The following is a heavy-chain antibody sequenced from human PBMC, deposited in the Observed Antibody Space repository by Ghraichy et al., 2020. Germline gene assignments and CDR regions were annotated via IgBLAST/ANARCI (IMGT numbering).Heavy chain of an antibody. V-gene: IGHV3-21*06. Sequence: GGSLRLSCAASGFTFSTYNMNWVRQAPGKGLEWVSSISSSSSYIHYADSVKGRFTISRDNAKNSLYLQMNGLRAENTAVYYCTREYSRSSGRVWDYWGQGTLVTGSS. D-gene: IGHD6-6*01. CDR2: ISSSSSYI. J-gene: IGHJ4*02. CDR1: GFTFSTYN. CDR3: TREYSRSSGRVWDY.